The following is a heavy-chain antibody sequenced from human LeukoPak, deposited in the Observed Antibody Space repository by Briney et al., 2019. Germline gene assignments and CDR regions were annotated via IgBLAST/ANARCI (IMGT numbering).Heavy chain of an antibody. CDR1: GFTFDDYT. V-gene: IGHV3-43*01. CDR2: ISWDGGST. Sequence: GGSLRLSCAASGFTFDDYTMHWVRQAPGKGLEWVSLISWDGGSTYYADSVKGRFTISRDNAKDSLYLQMNSLRAEDTAVYYCAELGITMIGGVWGKGTTVTISS. CDR3: AELGITMIGGV. J-gene: IGHJ6*04. D-gene: IGHD3-10*02.